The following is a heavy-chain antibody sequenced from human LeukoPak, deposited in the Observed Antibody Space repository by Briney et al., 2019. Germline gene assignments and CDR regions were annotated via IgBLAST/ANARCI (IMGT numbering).Heavy chain of an antibody. Sequence: SETLSLTCTVSGGSISSDYWSWIRQPPGKGLEYIGFIHYSGNTNYNPSLKSRVTISIDTSKNQFSLKLSSVTAADTAVYYCVRLGKEVTYRAYYFNYWGQGALATVSS. V-gene: IGHV4-59*08. CDR2: IHYSGNT. CDR1: GGSISSDY. J-gene: IGHJ4*02. D-gene: IGHD5-18*01. CDR3: VRLGKEVTYRAYYFNY.